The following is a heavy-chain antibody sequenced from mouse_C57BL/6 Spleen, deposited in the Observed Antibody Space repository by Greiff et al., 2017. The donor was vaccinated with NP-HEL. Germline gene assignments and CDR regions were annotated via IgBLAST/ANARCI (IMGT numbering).Heavy chain of an antibody. CDR1: GYTFTSYW. CDR3: AREESNGAMDY. Sequence: QVQLQQPGAELVRPGSSVKLSCKASGYTFTSYWMDWVKQRPGQGLEWIGNIYPSDSETHYNQKFKDKATLTVDKSSSTAYMQLSSLTSEDSAVYYCAREESNGAMDYWGQGTSVTVSS. J-gene: IGHJ4*01. D-gene: IGHD2-5*01. CDR2: IYPSDSET. V-gene: IGHV1-61*01.